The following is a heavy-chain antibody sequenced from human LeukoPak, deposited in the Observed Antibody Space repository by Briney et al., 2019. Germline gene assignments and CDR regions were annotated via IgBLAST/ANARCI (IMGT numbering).Heavy chain of an antibody. CDR2: INHSGST. Sequence: PSETLSLTCAVYGGSFSGYYWSWIRQPPGKGLEWIGEINHSGSTNYNPSLKSRVTISVDTSKNQFSLKLSSVTAADTAVYYCARGLANYPTGGAQDFDYWGQGTLVTVSS. V-gene: IGHV4-34*01. CDR3: ARGLANYPTGGAQDFDY. J-gene: IGHJ4*02. D-gene: IGHD1-7*01. CDR1: GGSFSGYY.